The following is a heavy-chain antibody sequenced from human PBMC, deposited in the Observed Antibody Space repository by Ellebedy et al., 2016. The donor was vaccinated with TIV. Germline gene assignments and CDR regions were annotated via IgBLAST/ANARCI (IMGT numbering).Heavy chain of an antibody. CDR1: GGSISSGGYY. Sequence: SETLSLTXTVSGGSISSGGYYWSWIRQHPGKGLEWIGYIYYSGSTYYNPSLKSRVTISVDTSKNQFSLKLSSVTAADTAVYYCARGRGYCSGGSCYLNDYWGQGTLVTVSS. V-gene: IGHV4-31*03. CDR2: IYYSGST. D-gene: IGHD2-15*01. CDR3: ARGRGYCSGGSCYLNDY. J-gene: IGHJ4*02.